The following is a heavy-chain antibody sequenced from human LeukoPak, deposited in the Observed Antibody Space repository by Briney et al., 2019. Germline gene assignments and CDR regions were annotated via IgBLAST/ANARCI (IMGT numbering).Heavy chain of an antibody. CDR2: INWNGGST. CDR3: AKTPPYYYDSSGNEIPDY. CDR1: GFTFDDYG. Sequence: GGSLRLSCAASGFTFDDYGMSWVRQAPGKGLEWVSGINWNGGSTGYADSVKGRFTISRDNAKNSLYLQMNSLRAEDTAVYYCAKTPPYYYDSSGNEIPDYWGQGTLVTVSS. J-gene: IGHJ4*02. V-gene: IGHV3-20*04. D-gene: IGHD3-22*01.